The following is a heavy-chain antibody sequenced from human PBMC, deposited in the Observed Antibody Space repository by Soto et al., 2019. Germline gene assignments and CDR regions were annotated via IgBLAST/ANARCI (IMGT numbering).Heavy chain of an antibody. CDR2: IFFRGST. V-gene: IGHV4-61*08. CDR1: GGSISSGDFY. J-gene: IGHJ4*02. CDR3: ARDHHSYYDTSGYYPYFDF. D-gene: IGHD3-22*01. Sequence: SETLSLTCTVSGGSISSGDFYWNWIRPTPGKGLQWIGNIFFRGSTNYNPSFESRVAISLDTSNNQFSLRLTSLTAADTAVYFCARDHHSYYDTSGYYPYFDFWGQGTLVTVSS.